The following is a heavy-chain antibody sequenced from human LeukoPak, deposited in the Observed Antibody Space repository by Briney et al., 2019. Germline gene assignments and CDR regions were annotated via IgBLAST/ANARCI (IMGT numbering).Heavy chain of an antibody. J-gene: IGHJ5*02. CDR3: ARERNQGYFDWSQNWFDP. CDR1: GFTFSSYE. Sequence: GGSLRLSCAASGFTFSSYEMNWVRQAPGKGLEWVSYISSTGSSIYYADSVKGRFTISRDNAKNSLYLQMNSLRAEDTAVYYCARERNQGYFDWSQNWFDPWGQGTLVTVFS. D-gene: IGHD3-9*01. V-gene: IGHV3-48*03. CDR2: ISSTGSSI.